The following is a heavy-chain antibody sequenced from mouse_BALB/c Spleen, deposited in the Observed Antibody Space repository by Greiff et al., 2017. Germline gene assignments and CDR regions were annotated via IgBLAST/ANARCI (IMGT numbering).Heavy chain of an antibody. D-gene: IGHD1-1*01. CDR1: GYTFTDYN. CDR2: IYPYNGGT. Sequence: VQLQQSGPELVKPGASVKISCKASGYTFTDYNMHWVKQSHGKSLEWIGYIYPYNGGTGYNQKFKSKATLTVDNSSSTAYMELRSLTSEDSAVYYCARRGTTVVAPFAYWGQGTLVTVSA. J-gene: IGHJ3*01. V-gene: IGHV1S29*02. CDR3: ARRGTTVVAPFAY.